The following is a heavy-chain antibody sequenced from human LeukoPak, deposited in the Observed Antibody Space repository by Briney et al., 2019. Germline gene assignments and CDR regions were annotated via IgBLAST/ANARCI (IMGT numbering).Heavy chain of an antibody. D-gene: IGHD3-16*01. Sequence: PSETLSLTCTVSGYSISSGYYWGWIRQPPGTGLEWIGCIYHSGSTYCNPSLQSRHTLSVDTSKNQFSINPSSVTAADTAVYYCPRDLPSWAYYYYYYMDVWGQGTLVTVSS. V-gene: IGHV4-38-2*02. CDR3: PRDLPSWAYYYYYYMDV. CDR2: IYHSGST. CDR1: GYSISSGYY. J-gene: IGHJ6*03.